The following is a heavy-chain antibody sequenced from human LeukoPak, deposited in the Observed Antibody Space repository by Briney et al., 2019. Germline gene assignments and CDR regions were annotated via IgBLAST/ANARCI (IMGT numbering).Heavy chain of an antibody. J-gene: IGHJ4*02. D-gene: IGHD3/OR15-3a*01. Sequence: GGSLRLSCAASGFTLSDYFMSWIRQAPGKGLEWVSYSSSSGSTIYYADSVKGRFAISRDNAKNSLYLQMNSLRAEDTAVYYCARRRDFIDYWGQGTLVTVSS. CDR2: SSSSGSTI. CDR1: GFTLSDYF. V-gene: IGHV3-11*01. CDR3: ARRRDFIDY.